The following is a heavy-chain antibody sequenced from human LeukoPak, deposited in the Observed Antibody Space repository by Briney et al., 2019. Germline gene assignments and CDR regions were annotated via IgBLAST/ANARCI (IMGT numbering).Heavy chain of an antibody. J-gene: IGHJ4*02. D-gene: IGHD3-3*01. Sequence: SVXXSXKASXXTFXSYAISWVRQAPGQGLEWMGGIIPIFGTANYAQKFQGRVTITADESTSTAYMELSSLRSEDTAVYYCARDRSVEWLLFPHFDYWGQGTLVTVSS. V-gene: IGHV1-69*13. CDR1: XXTFXSYA. CDR2: IIPIFGTA. CDR3: ARDRSVEWLLFPHFDY.